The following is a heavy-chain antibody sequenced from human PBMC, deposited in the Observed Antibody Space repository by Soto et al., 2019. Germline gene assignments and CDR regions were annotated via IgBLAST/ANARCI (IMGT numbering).Heavy chain of an antibody. D-gene: IGHD5-12*01. Sequence: GRSLRLSCAASGFTFSSYWMSWVRQAPGKGLEWVANIKQDGSEKYYVDSVKGRFTISRDNAKNSLYLQMNSLRAEDTAVYYCARDSRGYDWEWYAFDIWGQGTMVTVSS. J-gene: IGHJ3*02. CDR3: ARDSRGYDWEWYAFDI. V-gene: IGHV3-7*05. CDR2: IKQDGSEK. CDR1: GFTFSSYW.